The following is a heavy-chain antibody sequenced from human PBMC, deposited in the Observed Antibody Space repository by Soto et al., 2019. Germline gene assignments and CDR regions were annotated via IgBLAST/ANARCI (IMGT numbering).Heavy chain of an antibody. J-gene: IGHJ4*02. CDR2: VSNRNGVT. V-gene: IGHV1-18*04. CDR1: GYTFANFD. Sequence: QVQLVQSGGEVKKPGASVKVSCKTSGYTFANFDFSWVRQAPGQGLEWMGWVSNRNGVTNYAENFRDRVTISTDTSTNTVYMELRSRRSDDTAVYFCARERLNTGWYGFDYWGQGTQVTVSS. D-gene: IGHD6-19*01. CDR3: ARERLNTGWYGFDY.